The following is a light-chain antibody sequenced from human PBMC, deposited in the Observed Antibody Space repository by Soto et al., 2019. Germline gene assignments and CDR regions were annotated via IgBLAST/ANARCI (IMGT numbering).Light chain of an antibody. CDR3: QQYGSSMFT. CDR2: GAS. Sequence: IVLTQSPGTLSLSPGERATLSCRASQSVSSSFLAWYQQKPGQAPRLLIYGASSRATGIPDRFSGSASGTDFTLTISRLETEDFAMYYCQQYGSSMFTFGLGTKLEI. J-gene: IGKJ2*01. V-gene: IGKV3-20*01. CDR1: QSVSSSF.